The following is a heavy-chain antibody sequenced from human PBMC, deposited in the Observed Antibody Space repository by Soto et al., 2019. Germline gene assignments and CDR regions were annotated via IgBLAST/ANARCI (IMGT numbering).Heavy chain of an antibody. CDR2: ISYDGSNK. J-gene: IGHJ4*02. V-gene: IGHV3-30-3*01. CDR1: GFTFSNFA. D-gene: IGHD3-10*01. Sequence: GGSLRLSCAASGFTFSNFAMHWVRQAPGKGLEWVAIISYDGSNKYYADSVKGRFTISRDNSKNTLYLQMNSLRAEDTAVYYCARDITRFGEVLYYWGQGTQVTV. CDR3: ARDITRFGEVLYY.